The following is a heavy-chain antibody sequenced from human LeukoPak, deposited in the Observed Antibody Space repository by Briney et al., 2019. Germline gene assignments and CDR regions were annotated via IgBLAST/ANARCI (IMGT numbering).Heavy chain of an antibody. CDR3: ARPFLAGGYDILTGYRQSNAFDI. V-gene: IGHV4-4*02. CDR2: IYHSGST. J-gene: IGHJ3*02. Sequence: SETLSLTCAVSGGSISSSNWWSWVRQPPGKGLEWIGEIYHSGSTNYNPSLKSRVTISVDKSNNQFSLKLSSVTAADTAVYYCARPFLAGGYDILTGYRQSNAFDIWGQGTMVTVSS. CDR1: GGSISSSNW. D-gene: IGHD3-9*01.